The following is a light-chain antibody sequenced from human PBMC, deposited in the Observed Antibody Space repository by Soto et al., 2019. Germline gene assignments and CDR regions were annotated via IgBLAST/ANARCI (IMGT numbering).Light chain of an antibody. CDR1: QTISRN. V-gene: IGKV1-39*01. Sequence: DIQMTQSPSSLSASVGDRVTITCRASQTISRNLNWYQKKPGKAPKLLIYAASSLHSGVPSRFSGSGSGTDFALAISSLQPEDFATYYCQQSDGIPITFGQGTRLDIK. CDR2: AAS. J-gene: IGKJ5*01. CDR3: QQSDGIPIT.